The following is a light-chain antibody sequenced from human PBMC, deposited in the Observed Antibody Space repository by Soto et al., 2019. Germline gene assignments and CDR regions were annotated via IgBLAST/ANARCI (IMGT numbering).Light chain of an antibody. CDR1: QGIYNY. CDR2: AAS. CDR3: HKYNNALLT. V-gene: IGKV1-27*01. J-gene: IGKJ5*01. Sequence: DIQMTQSPSSLSASVGDRVTITCRASQGIYNYLAWYQQKPGKAPKLLIYAASTLEAGVPSRFSGSGSGTDFTLTISSLQPEDVAGYYCHKYNNALLTFGQGTRLEIK.